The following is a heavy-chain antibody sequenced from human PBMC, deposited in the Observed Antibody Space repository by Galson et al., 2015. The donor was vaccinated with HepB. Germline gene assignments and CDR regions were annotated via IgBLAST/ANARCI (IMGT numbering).Heavy chain of an antibody. J-gene: IGHJ4*02. Sequence: SLRLSCAASGFTFDNYGMRWVRQPPGKGLEWVSGINWNGGNAGYADSVKGRFTISRDSTKNSLYLQMSGVRVDDTAFYYCVRESDWGLFDYWGRGTLVTVSS. CDR3: VRESDWGLFDY. CDR1: GFTFDNYG. CDR2: INWNGGNA. D-gene: IGHD3/OR15-3a*01. V-gene: IGHV3-20*04.